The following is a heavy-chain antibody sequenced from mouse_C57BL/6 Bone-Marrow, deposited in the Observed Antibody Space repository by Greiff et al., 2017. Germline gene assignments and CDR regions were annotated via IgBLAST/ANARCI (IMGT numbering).Heavy chain of an antibody. D-gene: IGHD5-1*01. V-gene: IGHV1-78*01. Sequence: VQLKQSDAELVKPGASVKISCKASGYTFTDYTMHWMKQRPEQGLEWIGYIYPNDGSTKYNQKFKGKATLTVDKSSSTAYMELNRLTSEDSAVYCSTREYVDYWGQGTTLTVSS. CDR3: TREYVDY. J-gene: IGHJ2*01. CDR1: GYTFTDYT. CDR2: IYPNDGST.